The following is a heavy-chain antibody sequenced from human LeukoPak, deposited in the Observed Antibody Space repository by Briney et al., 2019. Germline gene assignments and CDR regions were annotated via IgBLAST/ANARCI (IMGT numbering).Heavy chain of an antibody. D-gene: IGHD6-13*01. Sequence: SETLSLTCAVYGGSFSGYYRSWIRQPPGKGLEWIGEINHSGSTNYNPSLKSRVTISVDTSKNQFSLKLSSVTAADTAVYYCARGRLWRQLVLLRRGYFDYWGQGTLVTVSS. V-gene: IGHV4-34*01. CDR1: GGSFSGYY. CDR3: ARGRLWRQLVLLRRGYFDY. J-gene: IGHJ4*02. CDR2: INHSGST.